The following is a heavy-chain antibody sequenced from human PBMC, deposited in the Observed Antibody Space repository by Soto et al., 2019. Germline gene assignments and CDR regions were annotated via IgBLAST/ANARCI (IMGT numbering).Heavy chain of an antibody. V-gene: IGHV1-18*01. D-gene: IGHD2-8*01. CDR3: MSFNGDQEC. J-gene: IGHJ4*02. CDR1: GYTFTRYG. CDR2: TTPFNGNT. Sequence: QMVQSGGEVKKPGAKVRVSCKASGYTFTRYGISWVRQAPGKGLEWMGWTTPFNGNTDYAERLQGRLTLTTDTSTSTDYMELRRLTSDDSALYDCMSFNGDQECWGQGTLVIVS.